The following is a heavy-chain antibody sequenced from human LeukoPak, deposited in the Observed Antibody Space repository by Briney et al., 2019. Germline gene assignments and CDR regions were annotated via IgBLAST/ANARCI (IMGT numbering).Heavy chain of an antibody. CDR2: IYYSGST. Sequence: PETLSLTCTVSGGSISSSSYYWGWIRQPPGKGLEWIGSIYYSGSTYYNPSLKSRVTISVDTSKNQFSLKLSSVTAADTAVYYCAREGSGYVDYWGQGTLVTVSS. D-gene: IGHD2-15*01. J-gene: IGHJ4*02. CDR1: GGSISSSSYY. V-gene: IGHV4-39*07. CDR3: AREGSGYVDY.